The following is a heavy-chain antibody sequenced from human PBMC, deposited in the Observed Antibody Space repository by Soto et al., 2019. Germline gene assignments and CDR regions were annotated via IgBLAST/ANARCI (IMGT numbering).Heavy chain of an antibody. CDR3: AHDDLWEKYDSKPSFGAFDI. J-gene: IGHJ3*02. CDR2: IYWDDDK. V-gene: IGHV2-5*02. Sequence: QITLKESGPTLVKPTQTLTLTCTFSGFSLSTSGVGVCWIRQPPGKALEWLALIYWDDDKRYSPSLKSRLTITKDTSKNQVVLTMTNMDPVDTATYYCAHDDLWEKYDSKPSFGAFDIWGQGTMVTVSS. CDR1: GFSLSTSGVG. D-gene: IGHD3-3*01.